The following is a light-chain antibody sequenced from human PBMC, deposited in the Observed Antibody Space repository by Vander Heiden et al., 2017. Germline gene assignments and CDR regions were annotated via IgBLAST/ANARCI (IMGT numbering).Light chain of an antibody. Sequence: SALTPPPSASGAPGQRVTISCSGTSSNVGSNYVYWYQQLPRTAPQLLIYSNNQRPSGVPDRFSGCTSGTSASLAISGLRSEDEADYYCAAWDDSLSGPVFGGGTKLTVL. CDR2: SNN. V-gene: IGLV1-47*02. CDR1: SSNVGSNY. CDR3: AAWDDSLSGPV. J-gene: IGLJ3*02.